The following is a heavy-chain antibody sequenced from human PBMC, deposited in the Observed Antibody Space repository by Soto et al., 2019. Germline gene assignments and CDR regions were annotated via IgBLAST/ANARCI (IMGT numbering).Heavy chain of an antibody. J-gene: IGHJ5*02. CDR2: IYYSGNT. V-gene: IGHV4-61*08. D-gene: IGHD5-18*01. CDR1: GGSVSSGDYY. Sequence: SETLSLTCTVSGGSVSSGDYYWSWIRQPPGRGLEWIGYIYYSGNTNYNPSLKSRVIISVDTSKNLFSLKLTSVTAADTAVYYCARIPVDTSMIYWLDPWGQGTLVTVSS. CDR3: ARIPVDTSMIYWLDP.